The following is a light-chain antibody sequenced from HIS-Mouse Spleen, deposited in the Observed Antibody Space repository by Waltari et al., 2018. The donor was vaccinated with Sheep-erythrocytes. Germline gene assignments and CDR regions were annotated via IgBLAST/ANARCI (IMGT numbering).Light chain of an antibody. CDR2: EGS. CDR3: CSYAGSSTPWV. Sequence: QSALTQHASVSGSPGPSSTLHCTGPRSDVVGYKLVSMYQQHPGKAPKLMIYEGSKRPSGFSNRFSGSTSGNTASLTISGLQAEDEADYYCCSYAGSSTPWVFGGGTKLTVL. J-gene: IGLJ3*02. CDR1: RSDVVGYKL. V-gene: IGLV2-23*01.